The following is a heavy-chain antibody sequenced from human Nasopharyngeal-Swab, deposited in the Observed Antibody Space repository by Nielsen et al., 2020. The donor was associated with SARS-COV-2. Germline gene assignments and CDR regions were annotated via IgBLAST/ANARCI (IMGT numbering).Heavy chain of an antibody. Sequence: GESLKISCAASGFTFSSYAMSWVRQAPGKGLEWVSSIVGSGGSIYYADSVKGRFTISRDNSKNTLFLQMNSLRGEDTAVYYCAKDLRPFSSGWSLDYWGQGTLVTVSS. CDR2: IVGSGGSI. D-gene: IGHD6-19*01. CDR3: AKDLRPFSSGWSLDY. J-gene: IGHJ4*02. V-gene: IGHV3-23*01. CDR1: GFTFSSYA.